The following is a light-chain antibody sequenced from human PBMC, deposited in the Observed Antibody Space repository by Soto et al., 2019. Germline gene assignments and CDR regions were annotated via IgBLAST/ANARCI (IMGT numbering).Light chain of an antibody. CDR2: GAS. CDR1: QAIRND. V-gene: IGKV1-6*01. CDR3: LEDYNYPLT. Sequence: AIQVTQSPSSLSAFVGDRVTITCRASQAIRNDLGWYQQKPGKAPKLLIFGASTLQSGVPSRFSGSGSGTDFTLTISNLQPEDFATYYCLEDYNYPLTFGQGTKLEIK. J-gene: IGKJ2*01.